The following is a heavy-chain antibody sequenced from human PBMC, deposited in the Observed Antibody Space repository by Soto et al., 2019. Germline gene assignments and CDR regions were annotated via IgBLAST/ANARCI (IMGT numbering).Heavy chain of an antibody. CDR3: AKEGPITNWYFDY. CDR2: ISYDGNLA. CDR1: GFTFSSYG. V-gene: IGHV3-30*18. J-gene: IGHJ4*02. Sequence: QVELVESGGGVVQPGRSLRLSCAASGFTFSSYGMHWVRQAPGKGLEWVAVISYDGNLAYYADSVKGRFTISSDNSKNTLYLQMNSLRTADTAIYYCAKEGPITNWYFDYWGQGTLVTVSS. D-gene: IGHD1-1*01.